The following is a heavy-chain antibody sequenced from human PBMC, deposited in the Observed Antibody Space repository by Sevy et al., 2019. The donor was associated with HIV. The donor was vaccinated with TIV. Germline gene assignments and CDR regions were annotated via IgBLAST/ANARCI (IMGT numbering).Heavy chain of an antibody. Sequence: SETLSLTCTVSGGSIRINSYYWGWVRQPPGKGLEWIWSIYNTGSASYNPSLKSRVTISVDTSKHNFSLRLTSVTAADTAVYYCATPRGTDWYEGAGGYFDLWGRGTLVTVSS. CDR1: GGSIRINSYY. D-gene: IGHD6-19*01. CDR2: IYNTGSA. V-gene: IGHV4-39*02. J-gene: IGHJ2*01. CDR3: ATPRGTDWYEGAGGYFDL.